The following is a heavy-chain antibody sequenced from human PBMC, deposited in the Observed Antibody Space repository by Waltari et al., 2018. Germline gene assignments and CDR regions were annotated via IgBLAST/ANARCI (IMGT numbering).Heavy chain of an antibody. CDR2: INHSPNS. D-gene: IGHD2-8*02. Sequence: QVHLQQWGAGLLRPSETLSLICAVYGGSLRGYYWGWIRQPPGKGLEWIGEINHSPNSNYNPSLRSRVHMSIDTSQNQFSLQLTSVTAADTGVYYCVRLEDCTGPGGNCYSGVPFAVDVWGQGTTVTVPS. CDR3: VRLEDCTGPGGNCYSGVPFAVDV. CDR1: GGSLRGYY. J-gene: IGHJ6*02. V-gene: IGHV4-34*01.